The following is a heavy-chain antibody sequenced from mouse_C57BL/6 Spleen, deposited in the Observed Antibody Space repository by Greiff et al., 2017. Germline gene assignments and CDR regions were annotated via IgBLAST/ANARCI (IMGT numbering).Heavy chain of an antibody. D-gene: IGHD1-1*01. CDR3: ARDYGSSYWCAY. CDR1: GYTFTDSY. J-gene: IGHJ3*01. CDR2: IGPGSGST. Sequence: VQLQQSGAELVKPGASVKISCKASGYTFTDSYINWVKQRPGQGLEWIGKIGPGSGSTSYNEKFKGKATLTADKSSSTAYMQLSSLTSEDAAVYFCARDYGSSYWCAYWGQGTLVTVSA. V-gene: IGHV1-77*01.